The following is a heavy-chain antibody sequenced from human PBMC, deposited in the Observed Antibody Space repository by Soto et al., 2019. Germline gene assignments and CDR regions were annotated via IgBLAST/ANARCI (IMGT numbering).Heavy chain of an antibody. CDR3: ARDAHPVVRGVISSPNLPDY. CDR2: IWYDGSNK. Sequence: GGSLRLSCAASGFTFSSYGMHWVRQAPGKGLEWVAVIWYDGSNKYYADSVKGRFTISRDNSKNTLYLQMNSLRAEDTAVYYCARDAHPVVRGVISSPNLPDYWGQGTLVTVSS. J-gene: IGHJ4*02. CDR1: GFTFSSYG. D-gene: IGHD3-10*01. V-gene: IGHV3-33*01.